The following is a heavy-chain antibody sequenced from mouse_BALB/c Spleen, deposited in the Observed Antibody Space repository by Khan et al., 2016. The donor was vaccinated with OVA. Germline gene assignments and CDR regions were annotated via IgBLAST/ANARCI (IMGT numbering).Heavy chain of an antibody. Sequence: VRLQQSGPVLVRPGASVKISCKASGYSFTGYFMNWVMQSHGKSLEWIGRINPHIGETFYNQRFKDKATLTVDESSSTAHMELRSLASEDSAVYYCTRLYRSDFDYWGQGTTLTVSS. D-gene: IGHD1-1*01. J-gene: IGHJ2*01. V-gene: IGHV1-20*02. CDR1: GYSFTGYF. CDR2: INPHIGET. CDR3: TRLYRSDFDY.